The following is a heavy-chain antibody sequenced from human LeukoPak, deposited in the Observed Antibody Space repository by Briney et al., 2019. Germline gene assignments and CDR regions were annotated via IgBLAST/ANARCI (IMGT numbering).Heavy chain of an antibody. CDR1: GDSITSYY. Sequence: PSETLSLTCTVSGDSITSYYWSWIRQPPGKGLEWIGNIYYSGSTNYNPSLKSRVTISVDTSKNQFSLKLSSVAAADTAVYYCAREATVVVAPMVLWGQGSLVTVSS. CDR2: IYYSGST. V-gene: IGHV4-59*12. CDR3: AREATVVVAPMVL. D-gene: IGHD2-15*01. J-gene: IGHJ4*02.